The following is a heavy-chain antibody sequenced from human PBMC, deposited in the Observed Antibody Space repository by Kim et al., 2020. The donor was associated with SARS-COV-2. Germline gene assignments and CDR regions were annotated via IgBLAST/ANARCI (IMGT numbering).Heavy chain of an antibody. CDR3: ARIGAPATDSYYYIMDV. CDR2: IDHSGTT. D-gene: IGHD3-16*01. Sequence: SETLSLTCGVYGESLIGYYWTWIRQPPGKGLEWIGEIDHSGTTSYNPSLKSRATISLATSEKQLSLWLNSVTDADTAVYYCARIGAPATDSYYYIMDVWGQGTTVPVSS. CDR1: GESLIGYY. J-gene: IGHJ6*02. V-gene: IGHV4-34*01.